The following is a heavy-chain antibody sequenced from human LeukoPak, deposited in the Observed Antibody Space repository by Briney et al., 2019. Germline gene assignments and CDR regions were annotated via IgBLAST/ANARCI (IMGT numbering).Heavy chain of an antibody. CDR2: IYHSGST. V-gene: IGHV4-39*07. CDR3: AGFRSGRINDY. CDR1: GGSISSSSHY. Sequence: SETLSLTCTVSGGSISSSSHYWGWIRQPPGKGLEWIGEIYHSGSTNYNPSLKSRVTISLDKSKNQFSLNLSSVTAADTAVYYCAGFRSGRINDYWGQGTLVTVSS. J-gene: IGHJ4*02. D-gene: IGHD3-10*01.